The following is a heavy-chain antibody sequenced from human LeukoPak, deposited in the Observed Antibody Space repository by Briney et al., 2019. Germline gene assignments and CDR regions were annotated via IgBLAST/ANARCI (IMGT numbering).Heavy chain of an antibody. CDR1: GYSFTSYW. D-gene: IGHD2-21*02. Sequence: GESLKVSCKGSGYSFTSYWIGWVRQMPGKGLEWMGIIYPGDSDTRYSPSFQGQVTISADKSISTAYLQWSSLKASDTAMYYCASIRGDLDDAFDIWGQGTMVTVSS. CDR3: ASIRGDLDDAFDI. V-gene: IGHV5-51*01. J-gene: IGHJ3*02. CDR2: IYPGDSDT.